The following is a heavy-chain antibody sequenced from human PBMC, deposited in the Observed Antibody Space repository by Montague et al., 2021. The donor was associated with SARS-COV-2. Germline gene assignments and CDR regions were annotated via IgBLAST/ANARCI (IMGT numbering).Heavy chain of an antibody. Sequence: SLRLSCAASGFIFSDYYVTWIRQAPGKGLEWVSHISGSGSKTYYADSVKGRFTISRDTANSSVYLQMNFLGAEDTAVYYCARDQGGYGTFDIWGQGTMVTVSS. D-gene: IGHD5-12*01. J-gene: IGHJ3*02. CDR1: GFIFSDYY. CDR2: ISGSGSKT. V-gene: IGHV3-11*01. CDR3: ARDQGGYGTFDI.